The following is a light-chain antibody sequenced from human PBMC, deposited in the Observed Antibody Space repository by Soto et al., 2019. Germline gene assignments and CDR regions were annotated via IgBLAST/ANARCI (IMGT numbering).Light chain of an antibody. CDR2: DAS. J-gene: IGKJ5*01. CDR1: QDISNY. V-gene: IGKV1-39*01. CDR3: QQSYSTLG. Sequence: DIQMTQSPSSLSASVGDRVTIACQASQDISNYLNWYQRKPGEXPXXLIFDASSLQSGVPSRLSGSGSGTDFTLTISSLHPEDFATYYCQQSYSTLGFGQGTRLEIK.